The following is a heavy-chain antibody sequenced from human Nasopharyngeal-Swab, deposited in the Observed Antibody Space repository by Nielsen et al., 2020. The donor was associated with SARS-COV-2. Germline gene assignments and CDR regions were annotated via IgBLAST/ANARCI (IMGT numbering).Heavy chain of an antibody. CDR2: IYYSGST. V-gene: IGHV4-31*02. J-gene: IGHJ6*02. D-gene: IGHD2-2*01. CDR3: ARDRVVPAAMWAYYYYYGMDV. Sequence: WIRQPPGKGLEWIGHIYYSGSTYYNPSLKSRVTISVDTSKHQFSLKLSSVTAADTAVYYCARDRVVPAAMWAYYYYYGMDVWGQGTTVTVSS.